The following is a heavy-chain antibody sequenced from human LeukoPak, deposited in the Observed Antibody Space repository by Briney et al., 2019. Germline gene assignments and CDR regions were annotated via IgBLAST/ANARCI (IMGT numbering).Heavy chain of an antibody. CDR3: ARDYSTYCSSTSCQTAHDI. CDR2: INPNSDGT. Sequence: ASVKVSCKASGYTFTGYYMHWVRQAPGQGLEWMGWINPNSDGTNYAQKFQGRVTMTRDTSISTAYMELSRLRSDDTAVYYCARDYSTYCSSTSCQTAHDIWGQGTMVTVSS. V-gene: IGHV1-2*02. CDR1: GYTFTGYY. D-gene: IGHD2-2*01. J-gene: IGHJ3*02.